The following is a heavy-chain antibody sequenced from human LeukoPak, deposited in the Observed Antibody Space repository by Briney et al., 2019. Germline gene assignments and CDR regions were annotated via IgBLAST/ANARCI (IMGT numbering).Heavy chain of an antibody. CDR1: GFTFSSYG. Sequence: GGSLRLSCAASGFTFSSYGMHWVRQAPGKGLEWVAVISYDGSNKYYADSVKGRFTISRDNSKNTLYLQMNSLRAEDTAVYYCAKDCNGGSYTYFDYWGQGTLVTVSS. CDR3: AKDCNGGSYTYFDY. D-gene: IGHD2-15*01. CDR2: ISYDGSNK. V-gene: IGHV3-30*18. J-gene: IGHJ4*02.